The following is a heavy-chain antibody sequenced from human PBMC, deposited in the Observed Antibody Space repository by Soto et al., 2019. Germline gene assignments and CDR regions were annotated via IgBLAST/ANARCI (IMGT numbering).Heavy chain of an antibody. Sequence: QITLKESGPTLVKPTQTLTLTCTFSGFSLSTSGVGVGWIRQPPGKALEWLVLIYWNDDKRYSPSLKSRLTITKDASKIQVVLTMTNMDPVDTATYYCAHLTTSYDFWSGEGYFDYGGQVTLVSDSA. J-gene: IGHJ4*02. V-gene: IGHV2-5*01. CDR1: GFSLSTSGVG. CDR3: AHLTTSYDFWSGEGYFDY. D-gene: IGHD3-3*01. CDR2: IYWNDDK.